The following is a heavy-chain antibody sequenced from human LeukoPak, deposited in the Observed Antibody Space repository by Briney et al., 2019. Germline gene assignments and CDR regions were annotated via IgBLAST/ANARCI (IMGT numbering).Heavy chain of an antibody. Sequence: SVKVSCKASGGTFSNLGISWVRQAPGHGLEWMGGIIPIFATATYAQKFQGRVTITADDSTSTAYMELRSLRSDDTAVYYCTRGGDYVVEVTATTWTLFDYWGQGTLVTVSS. V-gene: IGHV1-69*13. J-gene: IGHJ4*02. D-gene: IGHD2-15*01. CDR2: IIPIFATA. CDR3: TRGGDYVVEVTATTWTLFDY. CDR1: GGTFSNLG.